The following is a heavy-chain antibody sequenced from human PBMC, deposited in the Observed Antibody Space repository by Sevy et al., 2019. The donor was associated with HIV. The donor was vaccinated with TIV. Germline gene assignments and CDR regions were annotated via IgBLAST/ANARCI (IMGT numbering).Heavy chain of an antibody. Sequence: ASVKVSCKASGYTFTSYGISWVRQAPGQGLEWMGWISAYNGNTNYAQKLQGRVTMTTDTSTSTAYMELRSLRSDDTAVYYCARVYYDILTGYDRFDYWGQGTLVTVSS. J-gene: IGHJ4*02. CDR1: GYTFTSYG. D-gene: IGHD3-9*01. V-gene: IGHV1-18*01. CDR2: ISAYNGNT. CDR3: ARVYYDILTGYDRFDY.